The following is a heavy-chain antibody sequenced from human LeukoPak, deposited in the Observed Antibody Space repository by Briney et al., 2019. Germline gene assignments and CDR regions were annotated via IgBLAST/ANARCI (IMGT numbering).Heavy chain of an antibody. CDR3: AKSDDFWSGHFDY. Sequence: GGSLRLSCAASGFTFSSYAMHWVRQAPGKGLEYVSAISSNGGSTYYANSVKGRFTISRDNSKNTLYLQMNSLRAEDTAVYYCAKSDDFWSGHFDYWGQGTLVTVSS. J-gene: IGHJ4*02. V-gene: IGHV3-64*01. CDR1: GFTFSSYA. CDR2: ISSNGGST. D-gene: IGHD3-3*01.